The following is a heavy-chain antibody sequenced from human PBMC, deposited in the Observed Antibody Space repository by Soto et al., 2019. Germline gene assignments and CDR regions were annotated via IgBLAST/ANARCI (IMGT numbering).Heavy chain of an antibody. J-gene: IGHJ6*02. CDR3: ARAYDSSGYFHYYYYGMDV. CDR2: IIPIFGTA. Sequence: TVKVSCKASGGTFSSYAISWVRQAPGQGLEWMGGIIPIFGTANYAQKFQGRVTITADESTSTAYMELSSLRSEDTAVYYCARAYDSSGYFHYYYYGMDVWGQGITVTVSS. D-gene: IGHD3-22*01. V-gene: IGHV1-69*13. CDR1: GGTFSSYA.